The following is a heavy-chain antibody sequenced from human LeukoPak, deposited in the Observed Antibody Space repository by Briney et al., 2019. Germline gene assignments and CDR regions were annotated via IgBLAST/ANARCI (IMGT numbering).Heavy chain of an antibody. Sequence: GGSLRLSCAASGFTFSSYSMNWVRQAPGKGLEWVSHISSSSSTIYYADSVKGRFTISRDNAKNSLYLQMNSLRAEDTAVYYCARESGYGSGSLPPDYWGQGTLVTVSS. J-gene: IGHJ4*02. CDR1: GFTFSSYS. CDR3: ARESGYGSGSLPPDY. D-gene: IGHD3-10*01. V-gene: IGHV3-48*04. CDR2: ISSSSSTI.